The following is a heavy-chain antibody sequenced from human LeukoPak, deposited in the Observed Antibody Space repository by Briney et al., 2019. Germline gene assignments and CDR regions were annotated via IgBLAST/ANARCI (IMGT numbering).Heavy chain of an antibody. CDR1: GYSISSGY. Sequence: SETLSLTCTVPGYSISSGYWGWIRQPPGKGLECIGTIYHSGSTYYNPSLKSRVTISVDTSKNQFSLKLSSVTAADTAVYYCARPRAAAGIYYFDYWGQGTLVTVSS. V-gene: IGHV4-38-2*02. D-gene: IGHD6-13*01. CDR2: IYHSGST. J-gene: IGHJ4*02. CDR3: ARPRAAAGIYYFDY.